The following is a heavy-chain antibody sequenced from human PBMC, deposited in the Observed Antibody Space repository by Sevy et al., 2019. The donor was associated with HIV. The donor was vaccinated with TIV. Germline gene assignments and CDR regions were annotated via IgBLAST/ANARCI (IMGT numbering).Heavy chain of an antibody. Sequence: GGSLRLSCAASGFTFSSYWMHWVRQAPGKGLVWVSRINSDGSGTSYAEAVKGRFTISRDNAKNTLYLQMNSLRDEDTAVYYCARDRCSSTSCYVDAFDIWGQGTMVTVSS. D-gene: IGHD2-2*01. J-gene: IGHJ3*02. V-gene: IGHV3-74*01. CDR3: ARDRCSSTSCYVDAFDI. CDR1: GFTFSSYW. CDR2: INSDGSGT.